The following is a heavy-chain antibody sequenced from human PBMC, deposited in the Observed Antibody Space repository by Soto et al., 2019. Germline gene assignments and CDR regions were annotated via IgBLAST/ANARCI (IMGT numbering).Heavy chain of an antibody. V-gene: IGHV1-2*04. Sequence: ASVKVSCKASGYSFTDYHMHWVRQAPGQGLGWLGRINPKSGGTSTAQKFQGWVTMTTDTSISTASMELTRLTSDDTAIYYCARGDSTDCSNGVCSFFYNHDMDVWGQGTTVTVSS. CDR2: INPKSGGT. D-gene: IGHD2-8*01. J-gene: IGHJ6*02. CDR1: GYSFTDYH. CDR3: ARGDSTDCSNGVCSFFYNHDMDV.